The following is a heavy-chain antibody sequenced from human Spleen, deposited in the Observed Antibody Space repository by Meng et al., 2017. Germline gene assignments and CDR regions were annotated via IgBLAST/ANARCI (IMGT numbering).Heavy chain of an antibody. D-gene: IGHD3-10*01. CDR2: INQSGSA. CDR3: AKTMLRGVVYFQH. V-gene: IGHV4-34*09. CDR1: GGSISGYY. Sequence: QGTVQESGQGLGKPTQPLSLTCAVYGGSISGYYWSWIRQPPGKGLEWIGEINQSGSASYNPSLKSRVTISVDTSKNQFSLKLTSVTAADTAVYYCAKTMLRGVVYFQHWGQGTLVTVSS. J-gene: IGHJ1*01.